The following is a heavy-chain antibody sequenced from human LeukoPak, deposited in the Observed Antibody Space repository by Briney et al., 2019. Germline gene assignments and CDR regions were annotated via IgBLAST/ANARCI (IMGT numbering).Heavy chain of an antibody. Sequence: GESLKISCKGSGYSFTSYWIGWVRQMPGKGLEWMGIIYPGDSDTRYSPSFQGQVTISADKSISTAYLQWSSLKASDTAMYYCARTYYSSSWYSLPDYFDYWGQGTLVTVSS. CDR2: IYPGDSDT. D-gene: IGHD6-13*01. CDR1: GYSFTSYW. V-gene: IGHV5-51*01. CDR3: ARTYYSSSWYSLPDYFDY. J-gene: IGHJ4*02.